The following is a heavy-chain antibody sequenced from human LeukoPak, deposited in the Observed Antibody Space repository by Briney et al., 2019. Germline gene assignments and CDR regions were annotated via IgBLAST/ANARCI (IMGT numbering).Heavy chain of an antibody. CDR3: VRDFRSADY. CDR1: GFTFSTYC. Sequence: GGSLRLSCAASGFTFSTYCMHWVRQASGKGPMWVSRICPDGTVTNYADSVKARFIISRDNARNTVYLQMNSLRVEDTAVYYCVRDFRSADYWGQGTLVTVSS. J-gene: IGHJ4*02. V-gene: IGHV3-74*01. CDR2: ICPDGTVT.